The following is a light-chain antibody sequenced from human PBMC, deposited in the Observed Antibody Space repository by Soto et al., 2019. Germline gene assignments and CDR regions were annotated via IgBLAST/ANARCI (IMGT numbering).Light chain of an antibody. J-gene: IGKJ3*01. CDR3: MQALRTPLT. CDR2: FTS. Sequence: DIVMTQFPLSLSVVPGEQDSISCTSSQSLLQTNVHNYLDWYLQRPGQSPQLLIYFTSNRSAGVPERFSGSGSGTDFTLKISRVEAEDVGVYFCMQALRTPLTFGPGTKVNL. V-gene: IGKV2-28*01. CDR1: QSLLQTNVHNY.